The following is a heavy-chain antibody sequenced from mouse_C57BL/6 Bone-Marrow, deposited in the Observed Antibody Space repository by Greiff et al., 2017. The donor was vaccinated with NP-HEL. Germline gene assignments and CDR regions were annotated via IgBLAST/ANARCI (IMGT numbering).Heavy chain of an antibody. CDR2: IDPANGNT. V-gene: IGHV14-3*01. Sequence: EVQLVESVAELVRPGASVKLSCTASGFNIKNTYMHWVKQRPEQGLEWIGRIDPANGNTKYAPKFQGKATITADTSSNTAYLQLSSLTSEDTAIYYCAPDPLYYYGSSGGDWGQGTLVTVSA. CDR1: GFNIKNTY. CDR3: APDPLYYYGSSGGD. J-gene: IGHJ3*01. D-gene: IGHD1-1*01.